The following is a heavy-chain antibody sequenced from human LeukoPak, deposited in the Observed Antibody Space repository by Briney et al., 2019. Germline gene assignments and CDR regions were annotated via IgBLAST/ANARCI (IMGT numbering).Heavy chain of an antibody. Sequence: GASVKVSCKASGYTFTSYGISWVRQAPGQGLEWMGWINTYNGNTNYAQKLQGRVTMTTDTSTSTAYMELRSLRSDDTAVYYCARAIVAAGNSPRCWFDPWGQGTLVTVSS. CDR3: ARAIVAAGNSPRCWFDP. CDR2: INTYNGNT. J-gene: IGHJ5*02. D-gene: IGHD6-13*01. V-gene: IGHV1-18*01. CDR1: GYTFTSYG.